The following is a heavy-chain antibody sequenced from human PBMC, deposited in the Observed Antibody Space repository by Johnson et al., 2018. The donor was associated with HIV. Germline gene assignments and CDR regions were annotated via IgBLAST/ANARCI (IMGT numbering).Heavy chain of an antibody. CDR1: GFTFSDYY. J-gene: IGHJ3*02. Sequence: VQLVESGGGLVKPGGSLRLSCAASGFTFSDYYMSWIRQAPGKGLEWVANIKPDGSEKYYVDSVKGRFTISRDKAKNSLYLQMNSLRAEETAVYYCARATMSYKVWLQLSAAFDIWGQGTMVTVSS. V-gene: IGHV3-7*01. CDR2: IKPDGSEK. D-gene: IGHD5-24*01. CDR3: ARATMSYKVWLQLSAAFDI.